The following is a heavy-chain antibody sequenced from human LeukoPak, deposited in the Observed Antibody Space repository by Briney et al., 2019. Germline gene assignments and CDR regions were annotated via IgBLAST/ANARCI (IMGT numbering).Heavy chain of an antibody. D-gene: IGHD3-10*01. CDR3: ASGRGRSKYGMDV. CDR1: GFTVSSNY. Sequence: GSLRLSCAASGFTVSSNYMSWVGQAPGKGLEWVSVIYSGGSTYYADSVKGRFTISRDNSKNTLYLQMNSLRAEDTAVYYCASGRGRSKYGMDVWGQGTTVTVSS. CDR2: IYSGGST. V-gene: IGHV3-66*01. J-gene: IGHJ6*02.